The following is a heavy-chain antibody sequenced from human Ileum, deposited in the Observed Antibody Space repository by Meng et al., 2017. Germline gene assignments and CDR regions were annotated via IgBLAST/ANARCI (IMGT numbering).Heavy chain of an antibody. CDR1: GFTFNNYW. V-gene: IGHV3-74*01. J-gene: IGHJ4*02. CDR3: ARAIRDY. CDR2: INTDGSST. D-gene: IGHD3-10*01. Sequence: GGSLRLSCAASGFTFNNYWMHWVRQTPGKGLMWVSRINTDGSSTAYADSVEGRFTVSRDNAKNTLYLQMNNLRPEDTAVYYCARAIRDYWGQGTLVTVSS.